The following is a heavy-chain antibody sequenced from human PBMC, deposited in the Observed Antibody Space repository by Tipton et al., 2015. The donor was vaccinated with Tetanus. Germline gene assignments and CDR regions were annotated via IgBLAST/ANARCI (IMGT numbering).Heavy chain of an antibody. CDR2: INHSGST. V-gene: IGHV4-34*01. CDR3: ARGANGGYCSGGSCGDWFDP. D-gene: IGHD2-15*01. J-gene: IGHJ5*02. Sequence: TLSLTCAVYGGSFSGYYWNWIRQPPGKGLEWIGEINHSGSTNYNPSLKSRVTISVDTSKNQFSLKLSSVTAADTAVYYCARGANGGYCSGGSCGDWFDPWGQGTLVTVSS. CDR1: GGSFSGYY.